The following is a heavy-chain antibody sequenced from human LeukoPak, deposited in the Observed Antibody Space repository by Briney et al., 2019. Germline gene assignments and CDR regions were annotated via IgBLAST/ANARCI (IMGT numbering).Heavy chain of an antibody. J-gene: IGHJ4*02. CDR1: GFTFISYW. Sequence: QSGGSLRLSCAASGFTFISYWMHWVRQAPGKGLVWVSRINSDGSGTSYADSVKGRFTISRDNAKNTLYLQMNSLRAEDTAVYYCARDHYTGGWSVNDYWGQGTLVTVSS. CDR3: ARDHYTGGWSVNDY. V-gene: IGHV3-74*01. D-gene: IGHD6-19*01. CDR2: INSDGSGT.